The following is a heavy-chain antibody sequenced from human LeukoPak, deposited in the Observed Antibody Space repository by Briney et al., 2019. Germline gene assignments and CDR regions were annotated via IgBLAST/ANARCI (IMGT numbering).Heavy chain of an antibody. CDR3: ARVGTVVQSGAFDI. D-gene: IGHD3-10*01. J-gene: IGHJ3*02. CDR2: IYYSGST. CDR1: GGSVSSGSYY. Sequence: SETLSLTCSVSGGSVSSGSYYWSWIRQPPGKGLEWVGYIYYSGSTNYNPSLKSRVTISVDTSKNQFSLKLSSVTAAHPAVYYCARVGTVVQSGAFDIWGQGTMVTVSS. V-gene: IGHV4-61*01.